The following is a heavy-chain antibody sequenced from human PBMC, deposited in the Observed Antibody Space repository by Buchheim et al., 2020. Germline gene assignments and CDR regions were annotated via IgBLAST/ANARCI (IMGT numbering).Heavy chain of an antibody. J-gene: IGHJ4*02. D-gene: IGHD2-2*01. Sequence: QLQLQESGPGLVKPSETLSLTCTVSGGSISSSSYYWGWIRQHPGKGLEWIGGIYYSGTTYYNPSLKSRVTISVDTSKTQLSLKVSSVTAADTAVYYCAREGVVPAAPYFIDYWGQGTL. V-gene: IGHV4-39*02. CDR3: AREGVVPAAPYFIDY. CDR1: GGSISSSSYY. CDR2: IYYSGTT.